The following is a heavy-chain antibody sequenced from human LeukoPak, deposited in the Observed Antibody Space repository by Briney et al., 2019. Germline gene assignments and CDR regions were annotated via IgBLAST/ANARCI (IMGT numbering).Heavy chain of an antibody. CDR1: GGSISSGGYY. CDR3: ARVLDGYNLDY. CDR2: IYYSGST. J-gene: IGHJ4*02. V-gene: IGHV4-31*03. D-gene: IGHD5-24*01. Sequence: PSETLSLTCTVSGGSISSGGYYWSWIRQHPGKGLEWIGYIYYSGSTYYNPSLKSRVTISVDTSKSQFSLKLSSVTAADTAVHYCARVLDGYNLDYWGQGTLVTVSS.